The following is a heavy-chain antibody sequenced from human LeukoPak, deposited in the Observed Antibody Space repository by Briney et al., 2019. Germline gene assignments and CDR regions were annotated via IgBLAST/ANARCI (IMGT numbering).Heavy chain of an antibody. CDR3: ARDSSVTHGFDP. CDR2: IYHSGST. Sequence: SGTLSLTCAVSGGSISSSNWWSWVRQPPGKGLEWIGEIYHSGSTNYNPSLKSRVTISVDTSKNQFSLKLSSVTAADTAVYYCARDSSVTHGFDPWGQGTLVTVSS. D-gene: IGHD4-23*01. V-gene: IGHV4-4*02. J-gene: IGHJ5*02. CDR1: GGSISSSNW.